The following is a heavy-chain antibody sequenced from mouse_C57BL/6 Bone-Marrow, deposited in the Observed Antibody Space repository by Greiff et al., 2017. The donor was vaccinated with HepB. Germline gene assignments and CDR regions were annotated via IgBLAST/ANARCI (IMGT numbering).Heavy chain of an antibody. CDR3: TRLPYYFDY. D-gene: IGHD2-4*01. CDR1: GFTFSNYW. Sequence: DVMLVESGGGLVQPGGSMKLSCVASGFTFSNYWMNWVRQSPEKGLEWVAQIRLKSDNYATHYAESVKGRFTISRDDSKSSVYLQMNNLRAEDTGIYYCTRLPYYFDYWGQGTTLTVSS. CDR2: IRLKSDNYAT. V-gene: IGHV6-3*01. J-gene: IGHJ2*01.